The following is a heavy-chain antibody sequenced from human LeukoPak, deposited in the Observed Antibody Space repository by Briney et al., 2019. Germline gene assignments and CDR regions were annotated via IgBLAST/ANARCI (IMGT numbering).Heavy chain of an antibody. CDR2: IYTSGST. CDR3: ARIKLTYSAFDI. CDR1: GGSISSYY. D-gene: IGHD2-15*01. V-gene: IGHV4-4*07. Sequence: SETLSLTCTVSGGSISSYYWSWIRQPAGKGLEWIGRIYTSGSTNYNPSLKSRVTMSVDTSKNQLSLKLSSVTAADTAVYYCARIKLTYSAFDIWGQGTMVTVSS. J-gene: IGHJ3*02.